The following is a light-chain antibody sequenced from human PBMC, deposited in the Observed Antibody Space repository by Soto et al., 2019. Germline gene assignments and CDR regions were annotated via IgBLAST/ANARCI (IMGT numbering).Light chain of an antibody. Sequence: DIQMTQSPSSLSASVGDRVTITCRASQSIGNYLNWYQQKPGKVPNLLIYGASSLQSGVPSRFSGSGSETDFTLTISNLQPEDFATYYCQQSYTAVFTFGPGTKVDV. J-gene: IGKJ3*01. CDR3: QQSYTAVFT. V-gene: IGKV1-39*01. CDR1: QSIGNY. CDR2: GAS.